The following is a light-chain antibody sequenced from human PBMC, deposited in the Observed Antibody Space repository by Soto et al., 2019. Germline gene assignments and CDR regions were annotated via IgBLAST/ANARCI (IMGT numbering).Light chain of an antibody. Sequence: TPSRSTXWDSPGEIVPIPCRASQSISSWLAWYQQKPGQAXTXXXNKASSLDSGVPSRFSGSGSGTEFTLTICGLQPDDFATYYCQHVNCSPWTFGQGTKV. CDR1: QSISSW. CDR2: KAS. CDR3: QHVNCSPWT. V-gene: IGKV1-5*03. J-gene: IGKJ1*01.